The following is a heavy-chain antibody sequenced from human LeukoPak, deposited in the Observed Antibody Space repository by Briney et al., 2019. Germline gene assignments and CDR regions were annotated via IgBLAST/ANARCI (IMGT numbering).Heavy chain of an antibody. CDR2: IIPILGIA. CDR1: GGTFSSYA. Sequence: ASVKVSCKASGGTFSSYAISWVRQAPGQGLEWMGRIIPILGIANYAQKFQGRVTITADKSTSTAYMELSSLRSEDTAVYYCARGERTYTSSSRFFNYWGQGTLVTVSS. J-gene: IGHJ4*02. V-gene: IGHV1-69*04. D-gene: IGHD6-6*01. CDR3: ARGERTYTSSSRFFNY.